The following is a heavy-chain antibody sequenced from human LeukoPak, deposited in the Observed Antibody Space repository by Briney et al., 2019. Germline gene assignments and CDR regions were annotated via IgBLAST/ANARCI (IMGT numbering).Heavy chain of an antibody. J-gene: IGHJ4*02. V-gene: IGHV3-30*03. D-gene: IGHD3-10*01. Sequence: PGGSLRLSCAASGFTLSRYGMHWVRQAPGKGLEWVAAISYDGKNEHYADSVKGRFTISREDSKNTLYLQMNSLRIEDTGFYYCTRDMIRGVPDYIDYWGQGTLVTVSS. CDR1: GFTLSRYG. CDR2: ISYDGKNE. CDR3: TRDMIRGVPDYIDY.